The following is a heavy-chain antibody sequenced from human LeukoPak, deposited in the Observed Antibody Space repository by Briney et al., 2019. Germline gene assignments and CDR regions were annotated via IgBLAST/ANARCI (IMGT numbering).Heavy chain of an antibody. V-gene: IGHV1-69*01. CDR2: IIPIFGTA. D-gene: IGHD3-9*01. Sequence: SVKVSCKASGGTSSSYAISWVRQAPGQGLEWMGGIIPIFGTANYAQKFQGRVTITADESTSTAYMELSSLRSEDTAVYYCARLLRYFDWAYGMDVWGKGTTVTVSS. J-gene: IGHJ6*04. CDR3: ARLLRYFDWAYGMDV. CDR1: GGTSSSYA.